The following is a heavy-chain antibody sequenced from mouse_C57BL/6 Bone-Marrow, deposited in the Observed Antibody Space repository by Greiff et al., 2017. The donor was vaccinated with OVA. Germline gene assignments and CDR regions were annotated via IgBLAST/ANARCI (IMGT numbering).Heavy chain of an antibody. J-gene: IGHJ4*01. CDR2: IYPGDGDT. V-gene: IGHV1-82*01. CDR1: GYAFSSSW. Sequence: QVQLQQSGPELVKPGASVKISCKASGYAFSSSWMNWVKQRPGKGLEWIGRIYPGDGDTNYNGKFKGKATLTADKSSSTAYMQLSSLTSEDSAVYYCARWGTGDYWGQGTSVTVSS. CDR3: ARWGTGDY. D-gene: IGHD2-14*01.